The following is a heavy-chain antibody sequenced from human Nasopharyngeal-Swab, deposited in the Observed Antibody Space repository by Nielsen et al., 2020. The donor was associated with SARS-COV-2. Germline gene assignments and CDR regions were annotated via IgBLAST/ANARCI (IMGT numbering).Heavy chain of an antibody. CDR2: IYYSGNS. Sequence: SDTLSLTCTVSGGSIRSDDYYWGWIRQPPGKGLEWIGYIYYSGNSYYNPSLKSRVSISVETSKNQFSPKLRSVTAADTALYYCVRHDYGDLITIDSWGQGTLVTVSS. D-gene: IGHD4-17*01. CDR3: VRHDYGDLITIDS. CDR1: GGSIRSDDYY. J-gene: IGHJ5*01. V-gene: IGHV4-30-4*02.